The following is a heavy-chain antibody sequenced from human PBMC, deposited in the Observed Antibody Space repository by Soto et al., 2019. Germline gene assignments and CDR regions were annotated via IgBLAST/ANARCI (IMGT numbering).Heavy chain of an antibody. CDR1: GDSFSNSY. CDR2: IYPSGTT. J-gene: IGHJ6*02. CDR3: ARDDFGSAGMDV. V-gene: IGHV4-4*07. Sequence: SETLSLTCTVSGDSFSNSYWSWIRQPAGKGLEWIGRIYPSGTTNYNPSLKSRLTLSRDTSKSQFSLSLRSVTAAETAVYFCARDDFGSAGMDVWGQGTTVTVSS. D-gene: IGHD3-10*01.